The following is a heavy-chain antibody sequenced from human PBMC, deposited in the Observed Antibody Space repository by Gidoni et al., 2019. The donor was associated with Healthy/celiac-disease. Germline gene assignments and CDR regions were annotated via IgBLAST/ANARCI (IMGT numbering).Heavy chain of an antibody. CDR2: IYYSGST. CDR3: ARVHPDSSGWYFVDY. J-gene: IGHJ4*02. V-gene: IGHV4-59*01. CDR1: GGSISSYY. Sequence: QVQLQESGPGLVKPSETLSLTCPVSGGSISSYYWSWIRQPPGKGLEWIGYIYYSGSTNYNPSLKSRVTISVDTSKNQFSLKLSSVTAADTAVYYCARVHPDSSGWYFVDYWGQGTLVTVSS. D-gene: IGHD6-19*01.